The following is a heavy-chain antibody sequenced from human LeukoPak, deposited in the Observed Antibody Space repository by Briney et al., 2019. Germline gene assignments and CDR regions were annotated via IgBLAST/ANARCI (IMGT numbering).Heavy chain of an antibody. V-gene: IGHV3-21*01. CDR1: GFTFSSYS. CDR3: VLGSSGFLAPGYFDS. Sequence: PGGSLRLSCAASGFTFSSYSMNWVRQAPGKGLEWVSSISSSSSYIYYADSVKGRFTISRDNAKNSLYLQMNSLRAEDTAVYYCVLGSSGFLAPGYFDSWGQGTLVTVSS. D-gene: IGHD3-22*01. J-gene: IGHJ4*02. CDR2: ISSSSSYI.